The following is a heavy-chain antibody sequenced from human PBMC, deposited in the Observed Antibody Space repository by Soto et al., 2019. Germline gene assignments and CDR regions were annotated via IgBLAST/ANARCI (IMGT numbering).Heavy chain of an antibody. V-gene: IGHV1-18*01. CDR1: GYTFTSYG. J-gene: IGHJ4*02. Sequence: ASVKVSCKASGYTFTSYGISWVRQAPGQGLEWMGWISAYNGNTNYAQKLQGRVTMTTDTSTSTAYMELRSLGSDDTAVYYCAREECSGGSCYPSSSDYWGQGTLVTVSS. D-gene: IGHD2-15*01. CDR2: ISAYNGNT. CDR3: AREECSGGSCYPSSSDY.